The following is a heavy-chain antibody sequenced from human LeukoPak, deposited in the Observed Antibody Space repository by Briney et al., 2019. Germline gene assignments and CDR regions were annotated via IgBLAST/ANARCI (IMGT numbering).Heavy chain of an antibody. CDR2: IYYSGST. CDR3: ARVGGETMVRGVMID. Sequence: SETLSLTCTVSGGSISSSSYYWGWIRQPPGKGLEWIGSIYYSGSTYYNPSLKSRVTISVDTSKNQFSLELSSVTAADTAVYYCARVGGETMVRGVMIDWGQGTLVSVSS. CDR1: GGSISSSSYY. J-gene: IGHJ4*02. V-gene: IGHV4-39*07. D-gene: IGHD3-10*01.